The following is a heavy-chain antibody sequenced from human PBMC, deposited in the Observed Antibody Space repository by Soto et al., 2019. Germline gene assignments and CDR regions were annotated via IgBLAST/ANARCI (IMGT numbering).Heavy chain of an antibody. CDR1: GFTFDDYA. CDR3: ARDMAYKEYYFDS. CDR2: IDWNGDII. J-gene: IGHJ4*02. V-gene: IGHV3-9*01. Sequence: EVQLVEYGGGLVQPGRSLRLSCAASGFTFDDYAMHWVRQAPGKGLEWVSGIDWNGDIIGYADSVKGRFTISRDNAKNSLYLQMNSLRPDDTSFYFCARDMAYKEYYFDSWGQGALVTVSS. D-gene: IGHD1-20*01.